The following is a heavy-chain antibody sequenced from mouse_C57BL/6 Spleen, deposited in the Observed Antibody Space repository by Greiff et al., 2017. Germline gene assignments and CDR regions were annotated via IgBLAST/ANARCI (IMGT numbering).Heavy chain of an antibody. CDR2: IYPRSGNT. Sequence: VMLVESGAELARPGASVKLSCKASGYTFTSYGISWVKQRTGQGLEWIGEIYPRSGNTYYNEKFKGKATLTADKSSSTAYMELRSLTSEDSAVYFCAGGTTVAFDYWGQGTTLTVSS. V-gene: IGHV1-81*01. D-gene: IGHD1-1*01. CDR1: GYTFTSYG. J-gene: IGHJ2*01. CDR3: AGGTTVAFDY.